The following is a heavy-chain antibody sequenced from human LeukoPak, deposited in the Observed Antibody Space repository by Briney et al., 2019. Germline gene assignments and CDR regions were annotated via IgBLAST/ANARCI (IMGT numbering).Heavy chain of an antibody. Sequence: PSETLSLTCTVSGGSINPFYWSWIRQPPGKGLEWIAYIHYSGSTNYNPSLKSRVTMSVDTSKNQFSLKLSSVTAADTAVYYCARRLGYCSGSSCYEGHFDSRGQGTLVTVSS. J-gene: IGHJ4*02. D-gene: IGHD2-15*01. CDR2: IHYSGST. CDR1: GGSINPFY. V-gene: IGHV4-59*08. CDR3: ARRLGYCSGSSCYEGHFDS.